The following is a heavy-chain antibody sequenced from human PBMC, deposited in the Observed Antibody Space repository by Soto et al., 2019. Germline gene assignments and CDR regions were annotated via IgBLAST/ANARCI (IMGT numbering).Heavy chain of an antibody. CDR2: ISYDGSNK. CDR1: GFSFSSYG. CDR3: AKESPTTVIAFDY. Sequence: GGSLGLACAASGFSFSSYGVHWVRQAPGKGLEWVAVISYDGSNKYYADSVKGRFTISRDNSKNTLYLQMNSLRAEDTAVYYCAKESPTTVIAFDYWGQGTLVTVSS. J-gene: IGHJ4*02. V-gene: IGHV3-30*18. D-gene: IGHD4-17*01.